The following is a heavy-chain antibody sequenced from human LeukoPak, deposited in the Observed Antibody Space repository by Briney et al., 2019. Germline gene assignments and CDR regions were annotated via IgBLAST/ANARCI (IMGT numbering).Heavy chain of an antibody. Sequence: ASVKVSCKASGYTFTSYGISWVRQAPGQGLEWMGWISAYNGNTNYAQKLQGRVTMTTDTSTSTAYMELRSLRSDDTAVYYCARPIHCRSTSCDWFDPWGQGTLVTVSS. V-gene: IGHV1-18*01. D-gene: IGHD2-2*01. CDR2: ISAYNGNT. J-gene: IGHJ5*02. CDR1: GYTFTSYG. CDR3: ARPIHCRSTSCDWFDP.